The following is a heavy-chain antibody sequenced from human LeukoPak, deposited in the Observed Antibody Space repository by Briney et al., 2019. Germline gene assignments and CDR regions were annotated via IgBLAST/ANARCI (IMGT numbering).Heavy chain of an antibody. CDR3: ARDLGTVWAMAPSDY. Sequence: PGGSLRLSCAASGFTFSDYYMSWIRQAPGKGLEWVSSISSSSSYIYYADSVKGRFTISRDNAKNSLYLQMNSLRAEDTAVYYCARDLGTVWAMAPSDYWGQGTLVTVSS. CDR1: GFTFSDYY. V-gene: IGHV3-11*06. D-gene: IGHD3-16*01. J-gene: IGHJ4*02. CDR2: ISSSSSYI.